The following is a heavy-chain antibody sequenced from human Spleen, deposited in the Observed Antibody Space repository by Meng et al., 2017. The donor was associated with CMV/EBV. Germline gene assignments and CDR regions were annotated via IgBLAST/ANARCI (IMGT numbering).Heavy chain of an antibody. V-gene: IGHV1-2*02. Sequence: ASVKVSCKASGYTFTSYDINWVRQATGQGLEWMGWINPNSDGTNYAQKFQGRVTMTKDASISVLYMELSSLRSDDTAVYYCAVQSSNTSVMGFDPWGQGTLVTVSS. D-gene: IGHD6-6*01. CDR2: INPNSDGT. CDR3: AVQSSNTSVMGFDP. J-gene: IGHJ5*02. CDR1: GYTFTSYD.